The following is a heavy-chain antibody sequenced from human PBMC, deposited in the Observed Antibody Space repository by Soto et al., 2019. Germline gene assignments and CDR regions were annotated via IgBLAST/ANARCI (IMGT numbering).Heavy chain of an antibody. CDR1: GDSVSSGSYY. CDR2: TYYSGST. CDR3: ARDLRGSNGLDV. Sequence: SETLSLTCTVSGDSVSSGSYYWTWIRQPPGKRLEWIGYTYYSGSTNYNPSLKSRVIILVDTSKNQFSLRLRSVTAADTAAYYCARDLRGSNGLDVWGQGTTVTVSS. V-gene: IGHV4-61*01. J-gene: IGHJ6*02.